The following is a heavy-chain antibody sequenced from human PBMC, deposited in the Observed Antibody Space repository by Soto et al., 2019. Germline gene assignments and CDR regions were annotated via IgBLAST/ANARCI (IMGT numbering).Heavy chain of an antibody. CDR2: ISSSSSYI. CDR1: GFTFSSYS. J-gene: IGHJ3*02. V-gene: IGHV3-21*01. Sequence: GGSLRLSCAASGFTFSSYSMNWVRQAPGKGLEWVSSISSSSSYIYYADSVKGRITISRDNAKNSLFLQMNSLRAEDTAVYYCARVYPSDNAFDIWGQGTMVTVSS. CDR3: ARVYPSDNAFDI.